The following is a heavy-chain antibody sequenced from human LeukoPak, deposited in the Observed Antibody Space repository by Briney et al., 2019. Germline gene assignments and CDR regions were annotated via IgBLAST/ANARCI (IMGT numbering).Heavy chain of an antibody. V-gene: IGHV1-18*01. D-gene: IGHD6-6*01. CDR2: ISAYNGNT. J-gene: IGHJ5*02. CDR3: ARFLQAGWYSTSSGNWFDP. CDR1: GYTFTSYG. Sequence: GASVKVSCKASGYTFTSYGISWVRQAPGQGLEWMGWISAYNGNTNYAQKLQGRVTMTTDTSTSTAYMELSSLRSDDTAVYYCARFLQAGWYSTSSGNWFDPWGQGTLVTVSS.